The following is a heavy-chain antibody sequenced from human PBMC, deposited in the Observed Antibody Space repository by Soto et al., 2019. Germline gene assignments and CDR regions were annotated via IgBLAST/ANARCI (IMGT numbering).Heavy chain of an antibody. Sequence: SETLSLTCTVSGGSISSSSYYWGWIRQPPGKGLEWIGSIYYSGSTYYNPSLKSRVTISVDTSKNQFSLKPSSVTAADTAVYYCARSAASRITMVRGVIMPNDYWGQGTLVTVSS. CDR1: GGSISSSSYY. J-gene: IGHJ4*02. D-gene: IGHD3-10*01. V-gene: IGHV4-39*01. CDR3: ARSAASRITMVRGVIMPNDY. CDR2: IYYSGST.